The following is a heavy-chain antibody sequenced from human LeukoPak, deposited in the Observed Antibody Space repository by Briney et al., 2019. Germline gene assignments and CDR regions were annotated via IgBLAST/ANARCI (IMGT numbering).Heavy chain of an antibody. V-gene: IGHV3-23*01. J-gene: IGHJ3*02. CDR2: ISGSGGST. D-gene: IGHD2-15*01. CDR3: ANDCSGGSCYDNDAFDI. Sequence: GGSLRLSCAASGFTFSSYAMSRVRQAPGKGLEWVSAISGSGGSTYYADSVKGRFTISRDNSKNTLYLQMNSLRAEDTAVYYCANDCSGGSCYDNDAFDIWGQGTMVTVSS. CDR1: GFTFSSYA.